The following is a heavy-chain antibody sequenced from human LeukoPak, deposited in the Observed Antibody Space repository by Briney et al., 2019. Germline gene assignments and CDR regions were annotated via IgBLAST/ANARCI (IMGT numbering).Heavy chain of an antibody. Sequence: ASVKVSCKASGYTFTSYDINWVRQATGQGLEWMGWMNPNSGNTGYAQKFQGRVTMTRNTSISTAYMELSSLRSDDTAVYYCARANGWFGELSYNWFDPWGQGTLVTVSS. CDR2: MNPNSGNT. V-gene: IGHV1-8*01. J-gene: IGHJ5*02. CDR3: ARANGWFGELSYNWFDP. CDR1: GYTFTSYD. D-gene: IGHD3-10*01.